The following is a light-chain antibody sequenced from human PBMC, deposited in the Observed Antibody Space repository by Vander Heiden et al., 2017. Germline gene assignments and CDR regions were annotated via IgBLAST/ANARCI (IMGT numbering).Light chain of an antibody. J-gene: IGKJ4*01. Sequence: IQVTQSPSYVSASVGDRVTITGQASQGISSWLAWYRHKPGKAPKLLIYGASSLQSGVPARFSGSGSGTDFTLTISSLQPEDFASYFCQQANSFPLTFGGGTTVEIK. CDR2: GAS. V-gene: IGKV1-12*01. CDR3: QQANSFPLT. CDR1: QGISSW.